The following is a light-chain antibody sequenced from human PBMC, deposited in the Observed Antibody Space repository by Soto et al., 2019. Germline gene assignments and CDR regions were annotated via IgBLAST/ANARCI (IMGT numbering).Light chain of an antibody. J-gene: IGKJ1*01. V-gene: IGKV1-5*03. Sequence: DIQMTQSPSTLSASVGDRVTITCRASQSFSSWLAWYQQKPGKAPNLLIYKASSLESGVPSRFSGSASGTEFTLTISSLQPDDFATYYCQQYNSYPWTFGQGTKVEIK. CDR1: QSFSSW. CDR2: KAS. CDR3: QQYNSYPWT.